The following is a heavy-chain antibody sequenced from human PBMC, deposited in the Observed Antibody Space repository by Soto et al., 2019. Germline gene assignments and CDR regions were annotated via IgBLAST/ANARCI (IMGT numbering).Heavy chain of an antibody. V-gene: IGHV3-23*01. CDR2: ISGSGGST. CDR3: AKMPYSGSYYGAHYYGMDV. J-gene: IGHJ6*02. CDR1: GFTFSSYA. D-gene: IGHD1-26*01. Sequence: PGGSLRLSCAASGFTFSSYAMSWVRQAPGKGLEWVSAISGSGGSTYYADSVKGRFTISRDNSKSTLYLQMNSLRAEDTAVYYCAKMPYSGSYYGAHYYGMDVWGQGTTVTVSS.